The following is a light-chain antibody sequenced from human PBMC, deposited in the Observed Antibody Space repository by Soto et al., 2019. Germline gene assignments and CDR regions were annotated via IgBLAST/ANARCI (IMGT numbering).Light chain of an antibody. CDR1: QSVTSSY. V-gene: IGKV3-20*01. J-gene: IGKJ1*01. CDR2: AAS. CDR3: QQYASSPWT. Sequence: EIVLTQSPGTLSLSPGGRATLSCRASQSVTSSYLAWYQQKPGQAPRLLIYAASSRATGIPGRLSGSGSGTDFTLTISRLEPEDSAVYYCQQYASSPWTFGQGTKVDI.